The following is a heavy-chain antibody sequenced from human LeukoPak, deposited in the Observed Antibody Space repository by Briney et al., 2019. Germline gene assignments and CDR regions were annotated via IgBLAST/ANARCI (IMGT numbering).Heavy chain of an antibody. D-gene: IGHD5-12*01. J-gene: IGHJ4*02. CDR1: GFTFSSYA. CDR3: ARDSATSFDY. Sequence: GGSLRLSCAASGFTFSSYAMHWVRQAPGKGLEYVSAISSNGGSTYYANSVKGRFTISRDNSKNTLYLQMGSLRAEDTAVYYCARDSATSFDYWGQGTLVTVSS. V-gene: IGHV3-64*01. CDR2: ISSNGGST.